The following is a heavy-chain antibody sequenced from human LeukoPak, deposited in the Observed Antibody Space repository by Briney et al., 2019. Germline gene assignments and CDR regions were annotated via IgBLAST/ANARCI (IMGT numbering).Heavy chain of an antibody. CDR2: IIPIFGTA. CDR1: GGTFSSYA. CDR3: ARCPTYYDILTGYYNYYYYGMDV. V-gene: IGHV1-69*01. D-gene: IGHD3-9*01. Sequence: GSSVKVSCKASGGTFSSYAISWVRQAPGQGLEWMGGIIPIFGTANYAQKFQGRVTITADESTSTAYMELSSLRPEDTAVYYCARCPTYYDILTGYYNYYYYGMDVWGQGTTVTVSS. J-gene: IGHJ6*02.